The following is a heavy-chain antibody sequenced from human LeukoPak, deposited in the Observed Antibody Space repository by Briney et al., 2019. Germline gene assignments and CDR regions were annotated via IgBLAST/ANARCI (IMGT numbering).Heavy chain of an antibody. V-gene: IGHV3-30*19. CDR1: GFTFSSYG. Sequence: GGSLRLSCAASGFTFSSYGMHWVRQAPGKGLEWVAVISYDGSNKYYADSVKGRFTISRDNSKNTLYLQMNSLRAEDTAVYYCATEIAVAGTRYYYGMDVWGQGTTVTVSS. J-gene: IGHJ6*02. D-gene: IGHD6-19*01. CDR2: ISYDGSNK. CDR3: ATEIAVAGTRYYYGMDV.